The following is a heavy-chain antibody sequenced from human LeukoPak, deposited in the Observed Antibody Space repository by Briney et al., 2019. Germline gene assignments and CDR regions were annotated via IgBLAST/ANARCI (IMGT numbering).Heavy chain of an antibody. CDR3: ARDPLYSSGSDYYYYYYMDV. Sequence: ASVKVSCKASGYTFTGYYMHWVRPAPGQGLEWMGWINPNSGGTNYAQKFQGRVTMTRDTSISTAYMELSRLRSDDTAVYYCARDPLYSSGSDYYYYYYMDVWGKGTTVTISS. D-gene: IGHD6-19*01. V-gene: IGHV1-2*02. CDR1: GYTFTGYY. CDR2: INPNSGGT. J-gene: IGHJ6*03.